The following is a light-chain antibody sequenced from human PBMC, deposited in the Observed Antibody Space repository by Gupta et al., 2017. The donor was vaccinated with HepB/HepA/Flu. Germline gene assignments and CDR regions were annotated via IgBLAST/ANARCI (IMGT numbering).Light chain of an antibody. V-gene: IGKV2-28*01. J-gene: IGKJ3*01. CDR3: MQALQAPRT. Sequence: DIVMTQSPLSLPVPPGEPASISCRSSQSLLHNNGYNFLDWYLQKPGQSPQLLIYLGSTRASGVPDRFSGSGSGTDFTLKISRVEAEDVGVYYCMQALQAPRTFGPGTKVEIK. CDR2: LGS. CDR1: QSLLHNNGYNF.